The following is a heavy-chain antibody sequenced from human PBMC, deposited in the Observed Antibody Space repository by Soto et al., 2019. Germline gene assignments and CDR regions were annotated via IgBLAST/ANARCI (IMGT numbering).Heavy chain of an antibody. CDR3: ARGVGIAAAADY. Sequence: QVQLQQWGAGLLKPSETLSLTCGVYGGSFSDYYWTWIRQPPGKGREWIGETIHSGSTNYNPSLRSRVTISVDTSKNQFTLRLSSVTAADTAVYYCARGVGIAAAADYWGQGTLVTVSS. V-gene: IGHV4-34*01. CDR1: GGSFSDYY. D-gene: IGHD6-13*01. CDR2: TIHSGST. J-gene: IGHJ4*02.